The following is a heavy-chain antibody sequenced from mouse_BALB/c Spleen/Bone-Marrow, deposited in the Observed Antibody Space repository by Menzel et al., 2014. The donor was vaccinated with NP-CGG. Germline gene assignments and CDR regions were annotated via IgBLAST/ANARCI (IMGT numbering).Heavy chain of an antibody. D-gene: IGHD2-1*01. CDR1: GYTFTSYW. V-gene: IGHV1-87*01. CDR2: IYPGDGDT. CDR3: ASPYGNYDAMDY. J-gene: IGHJ4*01. Sequence: VKLVESGAELARPGAPVKLSCKASGYTFTSYWMQWVKQRPGQGLEWIGAIYPGDGDTRYTQKFRGKATLTADKSSNTAYMQLSSLTSEDSAVYFCASPYGNYDAMDYWGQGTSVTVSS.